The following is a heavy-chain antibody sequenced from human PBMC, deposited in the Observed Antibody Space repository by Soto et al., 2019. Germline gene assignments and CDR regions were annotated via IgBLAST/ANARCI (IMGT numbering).Heavy chain of an antibody. D-gene: IGHD3-3*01. V-gene: IGHV3-21*01. J-gene: IGHJ4*02. CDR3: AREGPHVLRFLEWLRREFDY. CDR1: GFTFSSYS. CDR2: ISSSSSYI. Sequence: GGSLRLSCAASGFTFSSYSMNWVRQAPGKGLEWVSSISSSSSYIYYADSVKGRFTISRDNAKNSLYLQMNSLRAEDTAVYYCAREGPHVLRFLEWLRREFDYWGQGTLVTVSS.